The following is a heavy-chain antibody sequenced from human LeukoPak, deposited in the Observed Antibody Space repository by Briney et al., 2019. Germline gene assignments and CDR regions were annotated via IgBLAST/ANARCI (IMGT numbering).Heavy chain of an antibody. CDR2: IYYSGST. V-gene: IGHV4-61*01. Sequence: ESGPTLVNPSETLSLTCTVSGGSVSSGPYYWSWIRQPPGRGLEWIGYIYYSGSTNYSPSLKRRVTISLDTSKNQFSLKLSSVTAADTAVYYCARDPGGHVDYWGQGTLVTVSS. CDR3: ARDPGGHVDY. D-gene: IGHD6-25*01. CDR1: GGSVSSGPYY. J-gene: IGHJ4*02.